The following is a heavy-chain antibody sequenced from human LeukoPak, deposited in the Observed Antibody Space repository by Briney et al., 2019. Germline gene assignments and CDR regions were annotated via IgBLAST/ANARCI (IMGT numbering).Heavy chain of an antibody. J-gene: IGHJ4*02. Sequence: GGSLRLSCAASGLTFNLAWMSWIRQAPGKGLEWVSYISSSGRTIYYADSVKGRFTISRDNAKNSLYLQMNSLRAEDTAVYYCARGGLWSSSGWYRGYFDYWGQGTLVTVSS. D-gene: IGHD6-19*01. V-gene: IGHV3-11*01. CDR1: GLTFNLAW. CDR2: ISSSGRTI. CDR3: ARGGLWSSSGWYRGYFDY.